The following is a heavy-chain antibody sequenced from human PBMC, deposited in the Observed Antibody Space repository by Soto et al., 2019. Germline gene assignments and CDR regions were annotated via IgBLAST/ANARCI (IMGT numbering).Heavy chain of an antibody. D-gene: IGHD1-7*01. V-gene: IGHV3-53*01. Sequence: EVQLVESGGGLIQPGGSLRLSCAASGFTVSSNYMSWVRQAPGKGLEWVSVIYSGGSTYYADSVKGRFTISRDNSKNTLYLQMNSLRAEDTAVYYCARSARVTGTSRYFDYWGQGTLVTVSS. CDR1: GFTVSSNY. CDR2: IYSGGST. CDR3: ARSARVTGTSRYFDY. J-gene: IGHJ4*02.